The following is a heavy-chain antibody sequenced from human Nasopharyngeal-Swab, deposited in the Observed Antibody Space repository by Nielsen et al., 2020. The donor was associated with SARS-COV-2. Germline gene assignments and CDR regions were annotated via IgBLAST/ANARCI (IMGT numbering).Heavy chain of an antibody. CDR2: IYYSGST. CDR3: ARVGGLWSAGFYYYYMDV. D-gene: IGHD3-3*01. J-gene: IGHJ6*03. V-gene: IGHV4-59*01. Sequence: WIRQPPGKGLEWIGYIYYSGSTNYNPSLKSRVTISVDTSKNQFSLKLSSVTAADTAVYYCARVGGLWSAGFYYYYMDVWGKGTTVTVPS.